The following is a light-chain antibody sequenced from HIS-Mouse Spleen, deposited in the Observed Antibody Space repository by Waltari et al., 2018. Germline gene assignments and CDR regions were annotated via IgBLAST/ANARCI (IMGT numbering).Light chain of an antibody. CDR3: QQLNSYPPT. CDR1: QGISSY. J-gene: IGKJ1*01. Sequence: DIQLTQSPSFLSASVGDRVTITCRASQGISSYLAWYQQKPGKAPKLLIYAASALQSGVPSRVSGSRSGTEFSLTISSLQSEDLATEYCQQLNSYPPTFGQGTKVEIK. V-gene: IGKV1-9*01. CDR2: AAS.